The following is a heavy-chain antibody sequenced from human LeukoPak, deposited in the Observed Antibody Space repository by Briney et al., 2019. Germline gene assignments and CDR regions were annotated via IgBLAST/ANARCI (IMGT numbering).Heavy chain of an antibody. CDR1: GYSISSGYY. CDR2: IYHSGST. CDR3: ARALYGDYVRYYGMDV. J-gene: IGHJ6*02. Sequence: PSETLSLTCTVSGYSISSGYYWGWIRQPPGKGLEWIVSIYHSGSTYYNPSLKSRVTISVDTSKNQFSLKLSSVTAADTAVYYCARALYGDYVRYYGMDVWGQGTTVTVSS. D-gene: IGHD4-17*01. V-gene: IGHV4-38-2*02.